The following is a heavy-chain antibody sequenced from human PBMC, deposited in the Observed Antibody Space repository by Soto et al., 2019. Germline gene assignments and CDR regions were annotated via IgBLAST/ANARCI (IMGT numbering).Heavy chain of an antibody. J-gene: IGHJ4*02. Sequence: SETLSLTCTVSGGSIGSYYWSWIRQPPGKGLEWIGYIYFSGTTNYNPSLKSRVTISVDTSKNQFSLKLSSVTAADTAVYYCARAHSMTTVTSFDYWGQGTLVTVSS. CDR2: IYFSGTT. CDR3: ARAHSMTTVTSFDY. CDR1: GGSIGSYY. D-gene: IGHD4-17*01. V-gene: IGHV4-59*12.